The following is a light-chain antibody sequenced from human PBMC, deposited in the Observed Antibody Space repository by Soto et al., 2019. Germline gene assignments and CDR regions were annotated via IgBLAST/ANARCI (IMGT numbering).Light chain of an antibody. CDR3: QQRKSYPFT. V-gene: IGKV1-9*01. J-gene: IGKJ5*01. CDR1: QDINTY. Sequence: DIQLTQSPSFLSASVGDRVTITCRASQDINTYLAWYQQKPGKAPKLLIFAASTLQNGVPSSCSGSGSGTEFNVTITSLQPEDFATYYCQQRKSYPFTFRQGTRPEIK. CDR2: AAS.